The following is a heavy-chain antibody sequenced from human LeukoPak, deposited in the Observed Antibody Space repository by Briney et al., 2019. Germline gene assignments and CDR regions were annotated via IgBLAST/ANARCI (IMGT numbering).Heavy chain of an antibody. CDR2: IYTSGST. D-gene: IGHD2-2*02. V-gene: IGHV4-4*07. J-gene: IGHJ4*02. Sequence: SETLSLTCTVSGGSISSCYWSWIRQPAGKGLEWIGRIYTSGSTNYNPSLKSRVTMSVDTSKNQFSLKLSSVTAADTAVYYCARGTPNQLLYHPFDYWGQGTLVTVSS. CDR1: GGSISSCY. CDR3: ARGTPNQLLYHPFDY.